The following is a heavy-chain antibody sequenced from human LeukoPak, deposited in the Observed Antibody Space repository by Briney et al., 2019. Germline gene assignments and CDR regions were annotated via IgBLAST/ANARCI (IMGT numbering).Heavy chain of an antibody. D-gene: IGHD3-16*02. V-gene: IGHV1-8*01. CDR2: MNPNSGNT. J-gene: IGHJ3*02. CDR3: ARGDGIVDVDAFDI. Sequence: ASVKVSCKASGYTFTSYDINWVRQATGQGLEWMGWMNPNSGNTGYAQKFQGRVTMTRNTSISTAYMELGSLRSEDTAVYYCARGDGIVDVDAFDIWGQGTMVTVSS. CDR1: GYTFTSYD.